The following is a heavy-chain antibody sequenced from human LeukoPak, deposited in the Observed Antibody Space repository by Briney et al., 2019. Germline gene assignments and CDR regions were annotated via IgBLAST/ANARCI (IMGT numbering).Heavy chain of an antibody. CDR2: IYHSGST. D-gene: IGHD2-15*01. V-gene: IGHV4-38-2*02. Sequence: SETLSLTCTVSGYSISGGYYWGWIRQPPGKGLEWIGGIYHSGSTYYNPSLKSRVTISVDTSKNQFSLKLSSVTAADTAVYYCARVGEGYCYGGSCSSYWYFDLWGRGTLVTVSS. CDR1: GYSISGGYY. CDR3: ARVGEGYCYGGSCSSYWYFDL. J-gene: IGHJ2*01.